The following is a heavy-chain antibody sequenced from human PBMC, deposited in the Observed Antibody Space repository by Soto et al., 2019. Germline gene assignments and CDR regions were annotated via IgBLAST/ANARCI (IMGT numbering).Heavy chain of an antibody. D-gene: IGHD3-10*01. Sequence: QVQLQESGPGLVKPSQTLSLTCTVSGGSISSGGYYWSWIRQHPGKGLEWIGYIYYSGSTYYNPSLKRRVTISVDTSKNQFSLKLSSVTAADTAVYYCARDQLWPGDYYYGMDVWGQGTTVTVSS. V-gene: IGHV4-31*03. J-gene: IGHJ6*02. CDR2: IYYSGST. CDR3: ARDQLWPGDYYYGMDV. CDR1: GGSISSGGYY.